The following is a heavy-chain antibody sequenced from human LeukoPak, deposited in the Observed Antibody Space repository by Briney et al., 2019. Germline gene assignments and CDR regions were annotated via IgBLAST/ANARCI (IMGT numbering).Heavy chain of an antibody. CDR3: ARDNGYCSGGSCYLLDY. V-gene: IGHV3-21*04. J-gene: IGHJ4*02. Sequence: GGSLRLSCAASGFTFSSYSMNWVRQAPGKGLEWVSSISSSSSYIYYADSVKGRFTISRDNAKNSLYLQMNSLRSEDTAVYYCARDNGYCSGGSCYLLDYWGQGTLVTVSS. CDR1: GFTFSSYS. CDR2: ISSSSSYI. D-gene: IGHD2-15*01.